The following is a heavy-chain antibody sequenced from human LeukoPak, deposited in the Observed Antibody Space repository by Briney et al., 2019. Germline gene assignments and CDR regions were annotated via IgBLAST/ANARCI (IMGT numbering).Heavy chain of an antibody. CDR2: IYYSGST. Sequence: PSQTLSLTCTVSGGSISSGDYYWSWIRQPPGKGLEWIGYIYYSGSTYHNPSLKSRVTISVDTSKNQFSLKLSSVTAADTAVYYCASHNYVWGSYRVFGYWGQGTLVTVSS. V-gene: IGHV4-30-4*01. D-gene: IGHD3-16*02. CDR1: GGSISSGDYY. CDR3: ASHNYVWGSYRVFGY. J-gene: IGHJ4*02.